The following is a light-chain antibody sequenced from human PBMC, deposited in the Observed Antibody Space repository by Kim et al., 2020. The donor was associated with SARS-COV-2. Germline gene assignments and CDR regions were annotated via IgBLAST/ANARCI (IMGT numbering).Light chain of an antibody. CDR2: GAS. Sequence: SPGERATLSCRASPSVSSNLAWYQQKPGQAPRLLRYGASTRATGIPARFSGSGSGTDFTLTINSLQSEDFAVYYCQQYNNWPPLTFGGGTKVDIK. V-gene: IGKV3-15*01. J-gene: IGKJ4*01. CDR3: QQYNNWPPLT. CDR1: PSVSSN.